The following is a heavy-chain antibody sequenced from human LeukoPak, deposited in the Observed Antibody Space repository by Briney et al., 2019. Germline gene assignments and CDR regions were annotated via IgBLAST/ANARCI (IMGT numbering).Heavy chain of an antibody. V-gene: IGHV3-74*01. CDR2: INSDGSST. Sequence: GGSLRLSCAASGFTFSSYWMHWVRQAPGKGLVWVSRINSDGSSTSYADSVKGRFTISRDNAKNTLYLQMNSLRAEDTAVYYCARASLMTRAFGIWGQGTMVTVSS. J-gene: IGHJ3*02. CDR1: GFTFSSYW. CDR3: ARASLMTRAFGI. D-gene: IGHD2-8*01.